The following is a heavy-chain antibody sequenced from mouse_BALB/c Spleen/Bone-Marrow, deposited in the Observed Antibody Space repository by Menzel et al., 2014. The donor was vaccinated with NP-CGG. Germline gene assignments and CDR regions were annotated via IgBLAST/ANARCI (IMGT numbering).Heavy chain of an antibody. CDR3: TRLPH. CDR1: GYTFTSYY. CDR2: INPSNGGT. J-gene: IGHJ4*01. V-gene: IGHV1S81*02. Sequence: VQLQQSGAELVKPGASVKLSCTASGYTFTSYYMYWVKQRPGQGLEWIGEINPSNGGTNFNEKFKSRATLTVDKSSSTAYMQLNSLSSEDTAVYYCTRLPHWGQGTSVTVSS. D-gene: IGHD5-1*01.